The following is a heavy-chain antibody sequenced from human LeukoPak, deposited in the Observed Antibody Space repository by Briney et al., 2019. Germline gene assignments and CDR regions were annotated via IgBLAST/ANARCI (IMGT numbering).Heavy chain of an antibody. J-gene: IGHJ3*02. CDR2: IRQDGGEK. Sequence: GGSLRLSCAVSGFTFSSYWMNWVRQAPGKGLEWVASIRQDGGEKSYVDSVKGRFTISRDNTKNSLYLQINSLRAEDTAVYYCAKEGGDYDYDSSGYSAFDIWGQGTMVTVSS. CDR1: GFTFSSYW. CDR3: AKEGGDYDYDSSGYSAFDI. V-gene: IGHV3-7*01. D-gene: IGHD3-22*01.